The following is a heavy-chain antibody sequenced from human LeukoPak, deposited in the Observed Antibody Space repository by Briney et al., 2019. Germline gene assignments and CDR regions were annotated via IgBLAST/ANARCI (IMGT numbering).Heavy chain of an antibody. Sequence: ASVKVSCKASGYTFTDYYMHWVRQAPGQGLEWMGWINPNSGGTNYAQKFQGRVTMTRDTSISTAYMELSRLRSDDTAVYYCARANDYGDYYYRGPFDYWGQGTLVTVSS. D-gene: IGHD4-17*01. CDR2: INPNSGGT. J-gene: IGHJ4*02. CDR3: ARANDYGDYYYRGPFDY. CDR1: GYTFTDYY. V-gene: IGHV1-2*02.